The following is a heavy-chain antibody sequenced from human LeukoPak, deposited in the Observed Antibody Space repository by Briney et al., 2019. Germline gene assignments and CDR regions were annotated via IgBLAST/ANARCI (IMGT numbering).Heavy chain of an antibody. Sequence: SETLSLTCTVSGGSISSGDYYWSWIRQPPGKTLEWIGEINHSGSTNYNPSLKSRVTISVDTSKNQFSLKLSSVTAADTAVYYCARVGYYYDSSGYSYYYYGMDVWGQGTTVTVSS. V-gene: IGHV4-61*08. J-gene: IGHJ6*02. D-gene: IGHD3-22*01. CDR1: GGSISSGDYY. CDR2: INHSGST. CDR3: ARVGYYYDSSGYSYYYYGMDV.